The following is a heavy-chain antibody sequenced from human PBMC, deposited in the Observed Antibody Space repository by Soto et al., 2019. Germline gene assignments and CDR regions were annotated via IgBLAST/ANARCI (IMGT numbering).Heavy chain of an antibody. CDR1: GGSISSDNYS. D-gene: IGHD4-17*01. Sequence: SETLSLTCAVSGGSISSDNYSWSWIRQPPGKGLEWIGYIYLGGTTYYNPSLKSRVTISVDRSKNQFSLQLSSVTAADTAVYYCARGGDGDYGHWGQGTLVTVSS. CDR3: ARGGDGDYGH. V-gene: IGHV4-30-2*01. CDR2: IYLGGTT. J-gene: IGHJ4*02.